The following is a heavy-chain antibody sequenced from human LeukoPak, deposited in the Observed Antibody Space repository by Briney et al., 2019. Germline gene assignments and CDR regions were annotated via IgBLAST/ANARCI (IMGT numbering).Heavy chain of an antibody. CDR1: GHTFTTFG. CDR3: ARGEPIFDY. J-gene: IGHJ4*02. D-gene: IGHD1-26*01. Sequence: GASVKVSCKASGHTFTTFGITWVRQAPGEGLEWMGWISTYSGNTRYAQKFQGRVTMTTDTSASTAYMELRSLRSDDTAVYYCARGEPIFDYWGQGTLVTVSS. V-gene: IGHV1-18*01. CDR2: ISTYSGNT.